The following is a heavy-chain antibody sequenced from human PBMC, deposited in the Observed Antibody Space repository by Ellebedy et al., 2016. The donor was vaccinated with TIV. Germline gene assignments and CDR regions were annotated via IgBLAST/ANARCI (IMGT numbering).Heavy chain of an antibody. V-gene: IGHV4-59*08. J-gene: IGHJ5*02. CDR1: GGSISNYY. CDR3: ARHKGGSTWANWFDP. Sequence: SETLSLTCSVSGGSISNYYWSWIRQPPGKGLEWIAYINYSGTTNYNPSLKSRVTISVDTSKNQFSLKLTSVTAADTAVYYCARHKGGSTWANWFDPWGQGTLVTVSS. CDR2: INYSGTT. D-gene: IGHD6-13*01.